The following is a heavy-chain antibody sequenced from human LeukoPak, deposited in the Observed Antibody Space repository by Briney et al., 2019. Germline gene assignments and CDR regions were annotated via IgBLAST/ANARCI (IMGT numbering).Heavy chain of an antibody. CDR1: GGSISSGSYY. CDR2: IYTSGST. J-gene: IGHJ5*02. Sequence: SETLSLTCTVSGGSISSGSYYWSWIRQPAGKGLEWIGRIYTSGSTNYNPSLKSRVTISVDTSKNQFSLKLSSVTAADTAVYYCARVPARFPVFDPWGQGTLVTVSS. V-gene: IGHV4-61*02. CDR3: ARVPARFPVFDP.